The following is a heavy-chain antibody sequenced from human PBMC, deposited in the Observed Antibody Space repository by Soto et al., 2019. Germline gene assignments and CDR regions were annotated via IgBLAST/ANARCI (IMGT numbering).Heavy chain of an antibody. J-gene: IGHJ6*03. D-gene: IGHD4-17*01. Sequence: PSETLSLTCTVSGGSISSYYWSWIRQPPGKGLEWIGYIYYSGSTNYNPSLKSRVTISVDTSKNQFSLKLSSVTAADTAVYYCARDKDGDTYYYYMDVWGKGTTVTVSS. CDR1: GGSISSYY. CDR3: ARDKDGDTYYYYMDV. V-gene: IGHV4-59*01. CDR2: IYYSGST.